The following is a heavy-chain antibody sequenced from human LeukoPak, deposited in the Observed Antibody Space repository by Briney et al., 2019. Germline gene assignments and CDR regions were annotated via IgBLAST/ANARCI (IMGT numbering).Heavy chain of an antibody. V-gene: IGHV3-7*03. CDR3: ATSYDMGWLIGY. CDR2: IKQDGSEK. Sequence: GGSLRLSCAASGFTFGDTWMNWVRQVPGQGLEWVAHIKQDGSEKFYVASVKGRFTISRDNGKSSLYLQINSLRGEGTALYFCATSYDMGWLIGYWGQGTLVTVSS. CDR1: GFTFGDTW. J-gene: IGHJ4*02. D-gene: IGHD3-16*01.